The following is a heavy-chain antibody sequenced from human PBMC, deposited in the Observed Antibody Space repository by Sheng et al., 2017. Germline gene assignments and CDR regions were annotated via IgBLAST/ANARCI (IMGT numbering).Heavy chain of an antibody. V-gene: IGHV3-23*04. CDR1: GFTFSSYA. Sequence: EVQLVESGGGLVQPGGSLRLSCAASGFTFSSYAMSWVRQAPGKGLEWVSAISGSGGSTYYADSVKGRFTISRDNSKNTLYLQMNSLRAEDTAVYYCAKGEITMIVVVITPVDYWGQGTLVTVSS. J-gene: IGHJ4*02. CDR3: AKGEITMIVVVITPVDY. CDR2: ISGSGGST. D-gene: IGHD3-22*01.